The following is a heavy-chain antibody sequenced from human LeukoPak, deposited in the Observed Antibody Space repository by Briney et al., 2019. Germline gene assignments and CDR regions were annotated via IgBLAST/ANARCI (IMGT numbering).Heavy chain of an antibody. CDR1: GGTFSSYA. CDR2: IILIFGTA. D-gene: IGHD3-10*01. J-gene: IGHJ3*02. Sequence: ASVKVSCKASGGTFSSYAISWVRQAPGQGLEWMGGIILIFGTANYAQKFQGRVTITADESTSTAYMELSSLRSEDTAVYYCARASSYYYGSGSGAFDIWGQGTMVTVSS. CDR3: ARASSYYYGSGSGAFDI. V-gene: IGHV1-69*13.